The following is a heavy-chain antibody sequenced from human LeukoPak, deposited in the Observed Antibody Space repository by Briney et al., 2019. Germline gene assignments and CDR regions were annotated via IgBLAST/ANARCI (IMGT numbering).Heavy chain of an antibody. CDR3: ARESPSSGWYGYDY. Sequence: GASVKVSCKVSGYTLTELSMHWVRQAPGKGLEWMGGFDPEDGETIYAQKFQGRVTMTEDTSTDTAYMELSSLRSEDTVVYYCARESPSSGWYGYDYWGQGTLVTVSS. CDR2: FDPEDGET. CDR1: GYTLTELS. D-gene: IGHD6-19*01. J-gene: IGHJ4*02. V-gene: IGHV1-24*01.